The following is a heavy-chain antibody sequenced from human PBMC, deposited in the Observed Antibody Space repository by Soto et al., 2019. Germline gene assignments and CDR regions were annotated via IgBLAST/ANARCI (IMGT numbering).Heavy chain of an antibody. CDR2: VSHDGRNT. D-gene: IGHD6-19*01. V-gene: IGHV3-30*18. Sequence: VQLVESGGGVVQPGRSLRLSCAASGFTFSDYAMHLVRQAPGKGLEWVAVVSHDGRNTHYADSVKGRFTISRDSSQNPVLLEMSGLRAEDTAVSYCAKGGRQWLVTSDFNYWGQGALVTVSS. CDR1: GFTFSDYA. CDR3: AKGGRQWLVTSDFNY. J-gene: IGHJ4*02.